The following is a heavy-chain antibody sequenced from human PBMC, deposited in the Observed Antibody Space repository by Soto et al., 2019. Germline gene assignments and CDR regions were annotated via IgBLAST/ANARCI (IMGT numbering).Heavy chain of an antibody. V-gene: IGHV5-10-1*01. Sequence: GESLNISCKGSGYSFTSYWISWVRQMPGKGLELMGRIDPSDSYTNYSPSFQGHVTISDDKSISTAYLQWSSLKASDTAMYYCARRRFPTRDFYGMDVWGQGTTVTVSS. CDR1: GYSFTSYW. CDR3: ARRRFPTRDFYGMDV. D-gene: IGHD3-3*01. J-gene: IGHJ6*02. CDR2: IDPSDSYT.